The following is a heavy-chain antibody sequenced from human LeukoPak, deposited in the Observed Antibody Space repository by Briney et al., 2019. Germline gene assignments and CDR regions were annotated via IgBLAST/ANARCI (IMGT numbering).Heavy chain of an antibody. Sequence: GSLRLSCAASGFTVSSNYMSWVRQAPGKGLEWIGYIYYTGGTTSNPSLKSRVTISLDTTKNQLSLRLSSVTAADTAVYYCAGYSLEEYYFDYWGQGTLVTVSS. CDR1: GFTVSSNY. CDR3: AGYSLEEYYFDY. D-gene: IGHD3-16*02. CDR2: IYYTGGT. J-gene: IGHJ4*02. V-gene: IGHV4-59*02.